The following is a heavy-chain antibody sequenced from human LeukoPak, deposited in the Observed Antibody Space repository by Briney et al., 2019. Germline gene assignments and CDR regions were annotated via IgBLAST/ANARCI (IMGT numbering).Heavy chain of an antibody. J-gene: IGHJ6*04. CDR1: GFTFSTHA. Sequence: GGSLRLSCAASGFTFSTHAMHWVRQAPGKGLDWVAFIWADGSDQEYADSVKGRFTISRDNSKKTMYLQMDSLRVEDTAVFYCARTGCRGTCYSGGQYWHFTNVWGKGTTVTVSS. CDR2: IWADGSDQ. D-gene: IGHD2-15*01. CDR3: ARTGCRGTCYSGGQYWHFTNV. V-gene: IGHV3-30*02.